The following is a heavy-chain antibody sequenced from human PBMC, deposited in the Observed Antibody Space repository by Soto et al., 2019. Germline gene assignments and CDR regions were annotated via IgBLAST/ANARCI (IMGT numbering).Heavy chain of an antibody. D-gene: IGHD6-6*01. CDR3: LGRPVSS. Sequence: GGSLRLSCSASGFTFSGFWMSWVRQAPGKGLEWVANIKEDGSERYYVDSAKGRFTISRDNAKNSLYLQMNSLRAEDTATYYCLGRPVSSWGQGTLVTVSS. CDR2: IKEDGSER. V-gene: IGHV3-7*05. CDR1: GFTFSGFW. J-gene: IGHJ5*02.